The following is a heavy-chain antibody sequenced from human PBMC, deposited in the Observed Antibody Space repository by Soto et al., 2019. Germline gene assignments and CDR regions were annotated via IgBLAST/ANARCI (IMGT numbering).Heavy chain of an antibody. CDR3: ARELDPKLYSYGMDF. CDR2: TSYRSKWYN. CDR1: GDSVSSNSAA. J-gene: IGHJ6*01. V-gene: IGHV6-1*01. Sequence: QTRSLTCAISGDSVSSNSAAWNWIRQSPSRGLEWLGRTSYRSKWYNDYAVAVRSRITINPDTSKNQFSLQLNSVTPEDTAVYYCARELDPKLYSYGMDFWGQGTTLNVSS. D-gene: IGHD1-26*01.